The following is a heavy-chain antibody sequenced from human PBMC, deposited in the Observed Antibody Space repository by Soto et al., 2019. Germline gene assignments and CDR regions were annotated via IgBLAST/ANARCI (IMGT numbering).Heavy chain of an antibody. Sequence: LRLSCAASGFTFSSYAMGWVRQAPGKGLEWVSGISGSGGSTYYADFVKGRFTISRDNSKNTLYLQMNSLRAEDTAVYYCAKVGVAGLGAFDIWGQGTMVTVSS. V-gene: IGHV3-23*01. D-gene: IGHD6-19*01. CDR2: ISGSGGST. CDR3: AKVGVAGLGAFDI. J-gene: IGHJ3*02. CDR1: GFTFSSYA.